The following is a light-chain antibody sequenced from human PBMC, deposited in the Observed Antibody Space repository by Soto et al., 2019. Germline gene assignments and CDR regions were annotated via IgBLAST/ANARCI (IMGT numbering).Light chain of an antibody. CDR1: PSISKW. Sequence: DIQMTQSPSTLSASVGDRVTITCRASPSISKWVAWYQQKPGKDPKIRISDASTLESGVPPSFSGSGSGTDFTLTISRLQPDYFATYYCQQYDRYSYSFGQGTQLEIK. J-gene: IGKJ2*01. V-gene: IGKV1-5*01. CDR3: QQYDRYSYS. CDR2: DAS.